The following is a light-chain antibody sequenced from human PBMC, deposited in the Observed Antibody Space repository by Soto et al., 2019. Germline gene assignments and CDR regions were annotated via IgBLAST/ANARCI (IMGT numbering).Light chain of an antibody. CDR2: GAS. CDR3: QQYGSSPRT. CDR1: QSVSSSY. Sequence: EIMLTQSPGTLSLSPGERATLSCWASQSVSSSYLAWYQQKPGQAPSLLIYGASSRATGIPDRFSGSGSGTDFTLTISRLEPEDFAVYYCQQYGSSPRTFALGAKVDIK. J-gene: IGKJ1*01. V-gene: IGKV3-20*01.